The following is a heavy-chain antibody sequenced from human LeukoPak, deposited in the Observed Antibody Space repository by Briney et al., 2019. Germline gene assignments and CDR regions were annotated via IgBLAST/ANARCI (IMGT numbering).Heavy chain of an antibody. CDR1: GGSISSYY. CDR3: ARWSGSYRSRGWFDP. Sequence: SETLSLTCTVSGGSISSYYWSWIRQPPGKGLEWIGYIYYSGSTNYNPSLKSRVTISVDTSKNQFSLKLSSVTAADTAVYYCARWSGSYRSRGWFDPWGQGTLVTVSS. D-gene: IGHD6-13*01. J-gene: IGHJ5*02. CDR2: IYYSGST. V-gene: IGHV4-59*08.